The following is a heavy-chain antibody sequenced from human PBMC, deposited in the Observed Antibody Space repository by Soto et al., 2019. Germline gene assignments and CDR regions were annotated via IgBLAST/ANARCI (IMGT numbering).Heavy chain of an antibody. J-gene: IGHJ2*01. Sequence: SGPALVNPXQTLTLTCTFSGFSLSTSGVGVGWIRQPPGKALEWLALIYWNDDKRYSPSLKSRLTITKDTSKNQVVLTMTNMDPVDTATYYCAHIKAHCSSTSCRGPEEWYFDLWGRGTLVTVSS. CDR3: AHIKAHCSSTSCRGPEEWYFDL. D-gene: IGHD2-2*01. CDR2: IYWNDDK. V-gene: IGHV2-5*01. CDR1: GFSLSTSGVG.